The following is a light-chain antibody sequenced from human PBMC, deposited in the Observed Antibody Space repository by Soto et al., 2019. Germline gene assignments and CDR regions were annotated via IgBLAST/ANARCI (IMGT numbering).Light chain of an antibody. J-gene: IGLJ3*02. CDR2: SNS. CDR1: SSNIGRNT. V-gene: IGLV1-44*01. CDR3: EGWDDGLKGGV. Sequence: QSVLTQPPSASGTPGQMVTISCSGSSSNIGRNTINWYQQLPGTAPKVLIFSNSNRPSGVPDRFSGSKSGTSASLAISGLQSGDEADYYCEGWDDGLKGGVFGGGTKLPVL.